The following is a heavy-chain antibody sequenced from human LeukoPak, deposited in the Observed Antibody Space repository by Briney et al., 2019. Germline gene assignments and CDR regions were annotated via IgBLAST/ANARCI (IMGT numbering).Heavy chain of an antibody. CDR1: GFTFSSYE. CDR3: ARAPYCSGGSCYFDY. J-gene: IGHJ4*02. Sequence: PGGSLRLSCAASGFTFSSYEMNWVRQAPGTGLEWVSYISTGGGTIYYADSVKGRFTISRDNAKNSLYLQMNSLRAEDTAVYHCARAPYCSGGSCYFDYWGQGTLVTVSS. CDR2: ISTGGGTI. V-gene: IGHV3-48*03. D-gene: IGHD2-15*01.